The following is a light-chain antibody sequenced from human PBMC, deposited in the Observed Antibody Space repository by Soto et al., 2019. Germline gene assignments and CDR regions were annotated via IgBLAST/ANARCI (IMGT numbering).Light chain of an antibody. V-gene: IGKV3-20*01. CDR3: QQYGSTPST. Sequence: EIMLTQSPATLSLSPWERPTVSRRASQSVRSNLAWYQQKPGQAPRLLIYGASSRDTGIPDRFSGIGSGTDFTLTISRLEPEDFVVYYCQQYGSTPSTFGQGTRLEI. J-gene: IGKJ5*01. CDR2: GAS. CDR1: QSVRSN.